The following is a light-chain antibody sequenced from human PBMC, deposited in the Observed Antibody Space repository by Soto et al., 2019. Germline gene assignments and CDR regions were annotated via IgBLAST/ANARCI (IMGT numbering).Light chain of an antibody. CDR3: QQCGNMTFT. Sequence: EIVLTQSPGTLSLSPGERATLSCRASQSVSSTYLDWYQQKPGQSPRLLISGASNRDTGIPDRFSGSGSGIDFNLTIGRLAPEDLAVYYCQQCGNMTFTFGPGTKVDV. CDR2: GAS. V-gene: IGKV3-20*01. CDR1: QSVSSTY. J-gene: IGKJ3*01.